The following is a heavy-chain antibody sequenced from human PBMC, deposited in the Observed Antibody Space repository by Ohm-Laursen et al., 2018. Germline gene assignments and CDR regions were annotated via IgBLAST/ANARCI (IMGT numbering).Heavy chain of an antibody. Sequence: SLRLSCAASGFTFSSYTMNWVRQAPGQGLECVSSISGSSNFIYYADSLKGRFTISRDNAKNSLYLQMNSLKTEDTAMYYCTTWDSLGGTKGGFDYWGQGTLVTVSP. CDR2: ISGSSNFI. CDR1: GFTFSSYT. CDR3: TTWDSLGGTKGGFDY. J-gene: IGHJ4*02. V-gene: IGHV3-21*03. D-gene: IGHD1-26*01.